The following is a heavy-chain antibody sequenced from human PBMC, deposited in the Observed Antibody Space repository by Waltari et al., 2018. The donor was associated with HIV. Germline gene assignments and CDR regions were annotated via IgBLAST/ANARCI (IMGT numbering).Heavy chain of an antibody. D-gene: IGHD3-10*01. V-gene: IGHV4-59*01. CDR1: GGSITSDY. CDR2: VSYSGNT. J-gene: IGHJ5*02. Sequence: QVQLQESGPGLVKPSATLSLTCTVSGGSITSDYWSWIRQPPGKGLEWIGYVSYSGNTNYNPSLKSRVTISVDTSKDQFSLKLSSVTAADTAVYYCATKLSGKGWFDPWGQGTLVTVSS. CDR3: ATKLSGKGWFDP.